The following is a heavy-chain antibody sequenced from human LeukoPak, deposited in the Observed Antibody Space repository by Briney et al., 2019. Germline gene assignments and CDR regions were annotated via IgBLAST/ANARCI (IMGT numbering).Heavy chain of an antibody. Sequence: PSETLSLTCTVSGGSISSYYWSWIRQPPGKGLEWIGYIYYSGSTNYNPSLKSRVTISVDTSKNQFSLKLSSVTAADTAVYYCARVLAGEPYAFDIWGQGTMVTVSS. CDR1: GGSISSYY. CDR2: IYYSGST. J-gene: IGHJ3*02. CDR3: ARVLAGEPYAFDI. D-gene: IGHD3-3*01. V-gene: IGHV4-59*01.